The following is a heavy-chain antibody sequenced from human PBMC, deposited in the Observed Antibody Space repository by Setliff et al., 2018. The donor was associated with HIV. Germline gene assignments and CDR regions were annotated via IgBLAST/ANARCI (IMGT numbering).Heavy chain of an antibody. CDR1: GGSISRHY. D-gene: IGHD1-26*01. CDR3: ARDSVGATQMDY. V-gene: IGHV4-59*11. CDR2: IYYSRST. J-gene: IGHJ4*02. Sequence: SETLSLTCTVSGGSISRHYWSWIRQPPGKGLEWIGSIYYSRSTNYNPSLTSRVTISVDTSKNQFSLKLGSVTAADTAVYYCARDSVGATQMDYWGQGTLVTVSS.